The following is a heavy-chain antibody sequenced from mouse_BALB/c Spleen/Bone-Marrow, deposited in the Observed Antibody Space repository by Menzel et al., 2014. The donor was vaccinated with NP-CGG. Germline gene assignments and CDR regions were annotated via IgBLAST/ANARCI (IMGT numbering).Heavy chain of an antibody. V-gene: IGHV4-1*02. D-gene: IGHD2-1*01. CDR3: ARLGNYGWFAY. CDR1: GFDFSRYW. CDR2: INPDSSTI. J-gene: IGHJ3*01. Sequence: EVMLVESGGGLVQPGGSLKLSCAASGFDFSRYWMSWVRQAPGKGLEWIGEINPDSSTINYTPSLKDKFIISRDNAKNTLYLQTSKVRSEDTALYYCARLGNYGWFAYWGQGTLVTVSA.